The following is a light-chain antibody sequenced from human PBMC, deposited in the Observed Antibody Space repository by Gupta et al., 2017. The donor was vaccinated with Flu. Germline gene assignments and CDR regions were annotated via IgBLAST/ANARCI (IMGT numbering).Light chain of an antibody. CDR1: QTITRN. Sequence: ETVMTQSPATLSVSPGERAALSCRASQTITRNLAWYQQKPGQAPRLLIYGTSTRATGIPARFSGSGSGTEFTLTISSLQSEDFAVYYCQQYDGWPPAFTFGQGTKLEIK. J-gene: IGKJ2*01. CDR2: GTS. V-gene: IGKV3-15*01. CDR3: QQYDGWPPAFT.